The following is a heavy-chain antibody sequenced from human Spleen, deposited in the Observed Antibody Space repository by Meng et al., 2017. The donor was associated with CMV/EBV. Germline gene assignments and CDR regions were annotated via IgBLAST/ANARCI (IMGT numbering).Heavy chain of an antibody. Sequence: AASGFPFTSHNLNWVRPIPGGGLEWVASLSSSIGYIYYADSVRGRFTLSTDNAKNLLFLQMNSLRAEDSAVYYCARDERGTYSRFDFWGQGVLVTVSS. CDR3: ARDERGTYSRFDF. V-gene: IGHV3-21*01. CDR1: GFPFTSHN. J-gene: IGHJ4*02. D-gene: IGHD1-26*01. CDR2: LSSSIGYI.